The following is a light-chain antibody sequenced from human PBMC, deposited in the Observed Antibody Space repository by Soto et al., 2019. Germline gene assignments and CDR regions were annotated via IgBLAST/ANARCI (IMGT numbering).Light chain of an antibody. Sequence: DIVMTQTPLSLSVTPGQPASISCKSSQSLLHSDGKTYVYWYLQKPGQSPQLLIYEASNRFSGVPDRFSGSGSGTDFTLKISRVEAEDVGVYYCMQALQTPMLTFGGGTKVEIK. CDR2: EAS. V-gene: IGKV2-29*03. CDR3: MQALQTPMLT. CDR1: QSLLHSDGKTY. J-gene: IGKJ4*01.